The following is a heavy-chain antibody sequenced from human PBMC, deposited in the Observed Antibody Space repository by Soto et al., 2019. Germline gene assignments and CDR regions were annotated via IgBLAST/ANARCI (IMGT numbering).Heavy chain of an antibody. D-gene: IGHD5-12*01. V-gene: IGHV1-69*12. CDR2: IIPIFGTA. J-gene: IGHJ2*01. CDR1: GGTFSSYT. Sequence: QVQLVQSGAEVKKPGSSVTVSCKASGGTFSSYTISWVRQAPGQGLEWMGGIIPIFGTANYAQKFQGRVPITADESTSTAYMGLSSLRSEDTAVYYCARGNHRWLQLWYFDLWGRGTLVTVSS. CDR3: ARGNHRWLQLWYFDL.